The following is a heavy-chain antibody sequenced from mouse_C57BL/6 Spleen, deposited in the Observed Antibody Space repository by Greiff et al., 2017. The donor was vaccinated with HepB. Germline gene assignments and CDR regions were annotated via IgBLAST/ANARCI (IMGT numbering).Heavy chain of an antibody. CDR2: IWSDGST. CDR1: GFSLTSYG. Sequence: QVQLQQSGPGLVAPSQSLSITCTVSGFSLTSYGVHWVRQPPGKGLEWLVVIWSDGSTTYNSALKSRLTISKDNSKSQVFLKMNSLQTDDTAMYYCARLGYYGSSHAMDYWGQGTSVTVSS. CDR3: ARLGYYGSSHAMDY. V-gene: IGHV2-6*03. D-gene: IGHD1-1*01. J-gene: IGHJ4*01.